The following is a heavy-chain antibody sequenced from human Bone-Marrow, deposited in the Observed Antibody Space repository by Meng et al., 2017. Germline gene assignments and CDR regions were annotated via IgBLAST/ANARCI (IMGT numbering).Heavy chain of an antibody. V-gene: IGHV3-7*01. CDR2: IKQDGSEK. D-gene: IGHD3-3*01. CDR1: GFTFSRYW. J-gene: IGHJ6*01. Sequence: GGSLRLSCAASGFTFSRYWMSWVRQAPGKGLEWVANIKQDGSEKYYVDSVKGRFTISRDNAKNSLYLQMNSLRAEDTAVYYCARAPVLRFLEWLYSGGMDVWGQGNTVTVYS. CDR3: ARAPVLRFLEWLYSGGMDV.